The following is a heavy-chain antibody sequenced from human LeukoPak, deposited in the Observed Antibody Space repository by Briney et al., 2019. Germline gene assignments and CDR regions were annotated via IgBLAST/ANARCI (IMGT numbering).Heavy chain of an antibody. CDR1: GFTVSRNY. CDR2: IYSGGTI. CDR3: ARILGSYYDYVWGSYRYNSDDY. V-gene: IGHV3-53*01. J-gene: IGHJ4*02. D-gene: IGHD3-16*02. Sequence: GGSLRLSCVASGFTVSRNYMTWVRQPPGKGLEWVSVIYSGGTIYYADSVKGRFTISRDNAKNSLYLQMNSLRAEDTAVYYCARILGSYYDYVWGSYRYNSDDYWGQGTLVTVSS.